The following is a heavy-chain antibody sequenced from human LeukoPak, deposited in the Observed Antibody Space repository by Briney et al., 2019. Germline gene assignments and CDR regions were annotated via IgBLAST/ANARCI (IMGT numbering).Heavy chain of an antibody. Sequence: SETLSLTCTVSGGSISTYYWSWIRQPPGKGLEWIGYIYYSGSTSYNPSLKSRVTISVDTSKNQFSLKLSSVTAADTAVYYCARDPNWNHAFDIWGQGTMVTVSS. V-gene: IGHV4-59*01. D-gene: IGHD1-1*01. CDR2: IYYSGST. J-gene: IGHJ3*02. CDR1: GGSISTYY. CDR3: ARDPNWNHAFDI.